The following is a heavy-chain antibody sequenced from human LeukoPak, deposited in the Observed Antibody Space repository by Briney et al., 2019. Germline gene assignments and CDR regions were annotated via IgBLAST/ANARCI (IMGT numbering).Heavy chain of an antibody. J-gene: IGHJ4*02. CDR1: AGSITSSSYY. D-gene: IGHD6-13*01. CDR2: IYYSGRT. V-gene: IGHV4-39*01. Sequence: SETLSLTCTVSAGSITSSSYYWGWIRQPPWKGLEWIGTIYYSGRTYYNPSLKSRVTISVDTSKSQFSLNLSSVTAADTAVYYCARRAASAGYFDYWGQGTVVTVSS. CDR3: ARRAASAGYFDY.